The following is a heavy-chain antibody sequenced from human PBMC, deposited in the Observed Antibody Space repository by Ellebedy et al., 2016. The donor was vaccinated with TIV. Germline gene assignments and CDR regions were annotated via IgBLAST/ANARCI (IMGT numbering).Heavy chain of an antibody. V-gene: IGHV3-7*01. D-gene: IGHD1-26*01. CDR2: IGRDGSEQ. CDR1: GFTLSNYW. J-gene: IGHJ4*02. Sequence: GGSLRLSXAASGFTLSNYWMSWVRHTPGKGLQWVTYIGRDGSEQYYVASVEGRFTVSRDNAKNSLYLQMNSLRAEDTAVYYCARDSWDRTVDYWGQGTLVTVSS. CDR3: ARDSWDRTVDY.